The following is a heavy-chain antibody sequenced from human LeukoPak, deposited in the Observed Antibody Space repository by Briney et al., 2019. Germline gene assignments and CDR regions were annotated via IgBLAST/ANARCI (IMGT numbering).Heavy chain of an antibody. CDR2: IIPIFGTA. J-gene: IGHJ6*02. Sequence: SVNVSCKASGGTFSSYAISWVRQAPGQGLEWMGGIIPIFGTANYAQKFQGRVTITADESTSTAYMELSSLRSEDTAVYYCATDYGDYLGGMDVWGQGTTVTVSS. V-gene: IGHV1-69*01. CDR3: ATDYGDYLGGMDV. CDR1: GGTFSSYA. D-gene: IGHD4-17*01.